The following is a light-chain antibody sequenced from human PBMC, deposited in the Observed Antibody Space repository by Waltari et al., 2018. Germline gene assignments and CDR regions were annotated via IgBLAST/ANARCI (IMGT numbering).Light chain of an antibody. CDR1: PGIRSD. J-gene: IGKJ2*01. V-gene: IGKV1-6*01. Sequence: AIQMTQSPSSLSDSVGDSVTITCRASPGIRSDLGWVQQKPGKAPNLLIYTASGLESGVPSRFSGRGPGTDFTLTIRSLQPEDFAIYYCLQDYSVPYTFGQGTKLEIK. CDR3: LQDYSVPYT. CDR2: TAS.